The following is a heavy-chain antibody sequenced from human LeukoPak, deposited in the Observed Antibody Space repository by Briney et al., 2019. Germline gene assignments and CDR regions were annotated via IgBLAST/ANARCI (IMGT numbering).Heavy chain of an antibody. CDR1: GYTFTSYY. D-gene: IGHD2/OR15-2a*01. Sequence: EASVKVSCTASGYTFTSYYMHWVRQAPGQGLEWMGIITPSDGSTSYEQKFQGRVTMTGDTSTSTVYMELSSLRSEDTAVYHCARGGIELIDAFDIWGQGTMVTVSS. CDR2: ITPSDGST. J-gene: IGHJ3*02. CDR3: ARGGIELIDAFDI. V-gene: IGHV1-46*01.